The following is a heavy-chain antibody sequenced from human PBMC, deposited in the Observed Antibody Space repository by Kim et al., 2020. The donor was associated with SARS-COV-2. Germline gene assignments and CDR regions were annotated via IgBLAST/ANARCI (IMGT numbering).Heavy chain of an antibody. V-gene: IGHV1-2*06. J-gene: IGHJ4*02. D-gene: IGHD3-10*01. CDR3: ARVGEYGSGSYLVY. CDR2: INPNSGGT. Sequence: ASVKVSCKASGYTFTGYYMEWVRQAPGQGLEWMGRINPNSGGTSYAQKFQGRVTMTRDTSISTAYMELSRLRSDDTAVYYCARVGEYGSGSYLVYWGQGTLVTVS. CDR1: GYTFTGYY.